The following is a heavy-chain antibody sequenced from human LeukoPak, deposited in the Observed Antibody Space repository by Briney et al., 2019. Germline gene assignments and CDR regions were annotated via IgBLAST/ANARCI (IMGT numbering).Heavy chain of an antibody. Sequence: SETLSLTCAVYGGSFSDYSWSWIRQPPGKGLEWIGEINHSGSTNYNPSLRSRVTISVDTSKNQFSLKLDSVTAADTAVYHCAGRKGYRSTTICWGNYFDPWAQGTLVTVSS. V-gene: IGHV4-34*01. J-gene: IGHJ5*02. CDR1: GGSFSDYS. CDR3: AGRKGYRSTTICWGNYFDP. D-gene: IGHD2-2*01. CDR2: INHSGST.